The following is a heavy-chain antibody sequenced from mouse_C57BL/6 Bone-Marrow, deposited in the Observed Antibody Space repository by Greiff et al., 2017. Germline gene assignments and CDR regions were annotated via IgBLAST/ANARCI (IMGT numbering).Heavy chain of an antibody. CDR2: IYPRSGNT. Sequence: VQLVESGAELARPGASVKLSCKASGYTFTSYGISWVKQRTGQGLEWIGEIYPRSGNTYYNEKFKGKATLTADKSSSTAYMELRSLTSEDSAVYFCARPYYYGFDYWGQGTTLTVSS. CDR1: GYTFTSYG. D-gene: IGHD1-1*01. V-gene: IGHV1-81*01. J-gene: IGHJ2*01. CDR3: ARPYYYGFDY.